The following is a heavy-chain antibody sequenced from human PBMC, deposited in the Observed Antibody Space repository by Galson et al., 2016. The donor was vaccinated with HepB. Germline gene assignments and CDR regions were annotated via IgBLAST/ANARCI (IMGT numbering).Heavy chain of an antibody. Sequence: ETLSLTCTVSGGSISSSTYYWNWIRQPPGKGLEWIGAVYYTGRTYHNPSLKSRLTISVDTSKNQFSLKLSSVTAADTAVYYCARASPRDSSGWYPDAFDIWGQGTMVTVSS. CDR2: VYYTGRT. V-gene: IGHV4-39*07. CDR3: ARASPRDSSGWYPDAFDI. CDR1: GGSISSSTYY. D-gene: IGHD6-19*01. J-gene: IGHJ3*02.